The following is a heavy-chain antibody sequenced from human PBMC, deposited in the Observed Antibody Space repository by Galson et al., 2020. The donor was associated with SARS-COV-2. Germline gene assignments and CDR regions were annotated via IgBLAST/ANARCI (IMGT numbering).Heavy chain of an antibody. CDR1: GFTFSSYA. D-gene: IGHD1-7*01. V-gene: IGHV3-23*01. J-gene: IGHJ4*02. CDR2: ISGSGGST. CDR3: TRGGRGSGTTFDY. Sequence: GESLKISCAASGFTFSSYAMSWVRQAPGKGLEWVSAISGSGGSTYYADSVKGRFTISRDNAKNSLYLQMNSLRDEDTAVYYCTRGGRGSGTTFDYWGQGTLVTVSS.